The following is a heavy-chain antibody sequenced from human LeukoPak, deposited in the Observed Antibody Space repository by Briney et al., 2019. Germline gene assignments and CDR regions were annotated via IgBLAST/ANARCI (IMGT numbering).Heavy chain of an antibody. V-gene: IGHV4-31*03. Sequence: SSETLSLTCTVSGGSISSGGYYWSWIRQHPGKGLEWIGYIYYSGSTYYDPSLKSRVTISVDTPKNQFSLKLSSVTAADTAVYYCARAGRYCSGGSCYSLYYFDYWGQGTLVTVSS. CDR3: ARAGRYCSGGSCYSLYYFDY. J-gene: IGHJ4*02. CDR2: IYYSGST. D-gene: IGHD2-15*01. CDR1: GGSISSGGYY.